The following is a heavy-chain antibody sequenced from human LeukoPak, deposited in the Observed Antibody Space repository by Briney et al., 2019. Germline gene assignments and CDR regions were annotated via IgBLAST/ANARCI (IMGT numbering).Heavy chain of an antibody. V-gene: IGHV4-34*01. J-gene: IGHJ4*02. D-gene: IGHD6-19*01. Sequence: PSETLSLTCSVSGGSISRYYWSWIRQPPGKGLEWIGEINHSGSTNYNPSLKSRVTISVDTSKNQFSLKLSSVTATDTGVYYCASDHSGWLGLGYWGQGTLVSVSS. CDR2: INHSGST. CDR1: GGSISRYY. CDR3: ASDHSGWLGLGY.